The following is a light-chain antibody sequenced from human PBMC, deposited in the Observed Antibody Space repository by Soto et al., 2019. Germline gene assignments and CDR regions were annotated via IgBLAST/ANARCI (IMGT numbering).Light chain of an antibody. Sequence: DIQMTQSPSSLSESAGDRVTITCRASQGISTYLNWYQQKPGKAPKLLIYAASSLQSGVPSRFSGSGSETDLTLTISSLQPEDFATYSCQQSYSTTWTFGQGTKVDIK. J-gene: IGKJ1*01. CDR3: QQSYSTTWT. CDR1: QGISTY. CDR2: AAS. V-gene: IGKV1-39*01.